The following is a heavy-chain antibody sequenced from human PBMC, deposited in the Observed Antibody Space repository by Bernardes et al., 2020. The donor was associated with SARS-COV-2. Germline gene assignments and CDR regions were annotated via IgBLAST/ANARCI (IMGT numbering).Heavy chain of an antibody. Sequence: ASVKVSCKASGYTFSSYGISWVRPAPGQGLEWMGWISGYNGDTNYDQKFQDRPTITTDTSTTTAYMELRSLTSDDTAVYYCATVGEYSYGGGWFDPWGQGTLVTVSS. CDR1: GYTFSSYG. CDR3: ATVGEYSYGGGWFDP. D-gene: IGHD5-18*01. V-gene: IGHV1-18*01. J-gene: IGHJ5*02. CDR2: ISGYNGDT.